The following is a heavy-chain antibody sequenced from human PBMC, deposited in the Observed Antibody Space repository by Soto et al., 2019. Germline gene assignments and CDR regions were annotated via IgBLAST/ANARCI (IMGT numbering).Heavy chain of an antibody. D-gene: IGHD3-9*01. CDR1: GGSISSSSYY. CDR2: IYYSGST. Sequence: SETLSLTCTVSGGSISSSSYYWGWIRQPPGKGLEWIGSIYYSGSTYYNPSLKSRVTISVDTSKNQFSLKLSSVTAADTAVYYCARRLYYDILTGYYSYGMDLWGQGTTVTVSS. CDR3: ARRLYYDILTGYYSYGMDL. J-gene: IGHJ6*02. V-gene: IGHV4-39*01.